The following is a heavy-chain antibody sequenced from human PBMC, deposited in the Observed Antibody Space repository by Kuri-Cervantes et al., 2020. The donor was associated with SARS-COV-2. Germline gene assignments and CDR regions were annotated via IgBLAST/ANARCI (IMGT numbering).Heavy chain of an antibody. Sequence: GGSLRLSCAASGFMFSRYWMSWVRQAPGKGLEWVSAITDDGGSTYHADSVKGRFTISRDNSKTTLFLQMNSLRAEDTAVYHCVKGSAASRPYYFDSWGQGTLVTVSS. CDR3: VKGSAASRPYYFDS. D-gene: IGHD3-10*01. CDR2: ITDDGGST. V-gene: IGHV3-23*01. J-gene: IGHJ4*02. CDR1: GFMFSRYW.